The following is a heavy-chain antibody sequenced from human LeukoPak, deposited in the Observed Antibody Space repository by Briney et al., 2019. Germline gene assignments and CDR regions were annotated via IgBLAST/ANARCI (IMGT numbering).Heavy chain of an antibody. J-gene: IGHJ6*03. V-gene: IGHV1-2*02. CDR3: ARVAAEVVGVPGAIGFGWLRRDYYYMDV. D-gene: IGHD2-2*02. CDR1: GYIFSDYY. Sequence: ASVKVSCKTSGYIFSDYYLHWVRQAPGQGLEWMGWINPHSGVTKYAQKFQGRVTVTRDTSISSASMEVSSLRSADTAVYYCARVAAEVVGVPGAIGFGWLRRDYYYMDVWGKGTTVTVSS. CDR2: INPHSGVT.